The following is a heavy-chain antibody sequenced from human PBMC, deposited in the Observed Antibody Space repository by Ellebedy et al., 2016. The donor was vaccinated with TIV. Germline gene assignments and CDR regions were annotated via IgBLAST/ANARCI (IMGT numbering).Heavy chain of an antibody. CDR2: ISGSGGST. Sequence: GESLKISCAASGFTFSSYAMSWVRQAPGKGLEWVSAISGSGGSTYYADSVKGRFTLSRDNSKNSLYLQMNSLRAEDTAVYYCARALHLGRLDYWGQGTLVTVSS. CDR1: GFTFSSYA. D-gene: IGHD6-19*01. J-gene: IGHJ4*02. V-gene: IGHV3-23*01. CDR3: ARALHLGRLDY.